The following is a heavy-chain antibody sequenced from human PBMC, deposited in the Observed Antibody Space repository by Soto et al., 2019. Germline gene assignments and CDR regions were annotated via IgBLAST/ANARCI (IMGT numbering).Heavy chain of an antibody. D-gene: IGHD3-10*01. J-gene: IGHJ6*02. CDR2: ISAYNGNT. Sequence: ASVKVSCKASGYTFSNDGINWVRQAPGQGLEWMGWISAYNGNTEYAQNFQGRVTMTTDTSTSTAYMELRSLRSDDTAVYSCARGGPTSADYYYGMDVWGLGTTVTVSS. CDR3: ARGGPTSADYYYGMDV. V-gene: IGHV1-18*01. CDR1: GYTFSNDG.